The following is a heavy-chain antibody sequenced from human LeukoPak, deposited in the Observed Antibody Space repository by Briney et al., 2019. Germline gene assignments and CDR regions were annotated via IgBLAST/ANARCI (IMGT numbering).Heavy chain of an antibody. Sequence: ASVKVSCKASGYTFTSYGISWVRQAPGQGLEWMGWISAYNGNTNYAQKLQGRVTMTTDTSTSTAYMGLRSLRSDDTAVYYCARDPDYDFWSGYTIYYYYGMDVWGQGTTVTVSS. CDR1: GYTFTSYG. J-gene: IGHJ6*02. CDR2: ISAYNGNT. V-gene: IGHV1-18*01. D-gene: IGHD3-3*01. CDR3: ARDPDYDFWSGYTIYYYYGMDV.